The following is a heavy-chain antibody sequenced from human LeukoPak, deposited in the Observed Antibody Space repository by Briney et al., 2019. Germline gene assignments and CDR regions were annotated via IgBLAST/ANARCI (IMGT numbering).Heavy chain of an antibody. D-gene: IGHD5-24*01. CDR2: ISSRSSYI. CDR3: ARDLGMEIGYMDV. V-gene: IGHV3-21*01. CDR1: GFTFSSYS. Sequence: GGSLRLSCAASGFTFSSYSMNWVRQAPGKGLEWVSSISSRSSYIYYADSVKGRFTISRDNAKNSLYLQMNSLRAEDTAVYHCARDLGMEIGYMDVWGKGTTVTISS. J-gene: IGHJ6*03.